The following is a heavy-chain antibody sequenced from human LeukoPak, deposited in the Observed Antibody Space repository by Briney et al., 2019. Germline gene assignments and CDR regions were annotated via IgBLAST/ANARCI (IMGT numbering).Heavy chain of an antibody. CDR1: GGSISSGSYY. V-gene: IGHV4-61*02. D-gene: IGHD5-18*01. CDR2: IYTSGNT. Sequence: SQTLSLTCTVSGGSISSGSYYWSWIRQPAGKGLEWIGRIYTSGNTNYNPSLKSRVTISLDTSKTHFSLKLSSVTAADTAVYCCARDNTAMVRIWGQGTMVTVSS. J-gene: IGHJ3*02. CDR3: ARDNTAMVRI.